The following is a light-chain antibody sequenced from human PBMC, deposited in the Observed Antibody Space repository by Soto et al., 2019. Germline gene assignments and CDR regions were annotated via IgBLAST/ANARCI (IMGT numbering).Light chain of an antibody. CDR3: QHYNSYSEA. CDR1: QGIDTS. V-gene: IGKV1-9*01. Sequence: ILLTQSPSSLSASVGDRVTITCRASQGIDTSLAWYQQKPGKAPKLLIYAASNFQSGVPSRFSGSGSGTHFTPTISSLQPDDFATYYCQHYNSYSEAFGQGTKV. CDR2: AAS. J-gene: IGKJ1*01.